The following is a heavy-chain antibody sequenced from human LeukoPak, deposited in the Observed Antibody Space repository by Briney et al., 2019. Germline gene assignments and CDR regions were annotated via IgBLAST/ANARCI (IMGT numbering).Heavy chain of an antibody. D-gene: IGHD6-19*01. J-gene: IGHJ4*02. CDR2: IYPDDSDT. Sequence: GESLKISCKASGNSFTNYCIGWVRQMPGKGLEWMGIIYPDDSDTRYSPSFQGQVTISADKSISTAYLQWSSLKASDTAMYYCASLPRGSSGWNYFDHWGQGTLVTVSS. CDR3: ASLPRGSSGWNYFDH. V-gene: IGHV5-51*01. CDR1: GNSFTNYC.